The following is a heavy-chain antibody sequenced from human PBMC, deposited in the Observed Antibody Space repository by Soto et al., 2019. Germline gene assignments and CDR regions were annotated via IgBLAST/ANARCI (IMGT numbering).Heavy chain of an antibody. CDR3: AKDRRYSYGPGLDY. Sequence: EVQLLESGGGLVQPGGSLRVSCAASGFTFSSYAMSWVRQAPGKGLEWVSAISGSGGTTYYADSVKGRFTISRDNSKNTRYLQMRGLRADDTAVFYCAKDRRYSYGPGLDYWRQGPRVNLSS. J-gene: IGHJ4*02. V-gene: IGHV3-23*01. CDR1: GFTFSSYA. CDR2: ISGSGGTT. D-gene: IGHD5-12*01.